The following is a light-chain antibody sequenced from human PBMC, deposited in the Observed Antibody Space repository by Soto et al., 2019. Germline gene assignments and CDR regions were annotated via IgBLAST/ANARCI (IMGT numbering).Light chain of an antibody. CDR2: GAS. CDR3: QQWIRWT. V-gene: IGKV3-15*01. Sequence: EIVMTQSPDTLSVSPGYRATLSCRASESVGTNVAWFQQRPGQAPRLLIYGASTRVAGIPARCSGSGSETEFTLTISSLQSEDFAIYHCQQWIRWTFGQGTRLELK. CDR1: ESVGTN. J-gene: IGKJ1*01.